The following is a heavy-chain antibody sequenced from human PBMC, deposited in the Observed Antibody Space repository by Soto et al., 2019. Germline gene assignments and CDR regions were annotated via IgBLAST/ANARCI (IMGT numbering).Heavy chain of an antibody. D-gene: IGHD1-26*01. CDR3: ARDASRLGATTSYYFDY. J-gene: IGHJ4*02. Sequence: PGGSLRLSCAASAFTFSSYGMHWVRQAPGKGLEWVALISYDGSNKYYADSVKGRFTISRDNSKNTLYLQMNSLRAEDTAVYYCARDASRLGATTSYYFDYWGQGTLVTVSS. CDR2: ISYDGSNK. CDR1: AFTFSSYG. V-gene: IGHV3-30*03.